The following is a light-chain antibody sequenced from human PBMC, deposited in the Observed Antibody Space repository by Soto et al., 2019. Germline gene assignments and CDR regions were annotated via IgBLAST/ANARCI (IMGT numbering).Light chain of an antibody. CDR2: GAS. CDR1: QSLTNSF. Sequence: EFVLTQSPGTLSLSPGERATLSCRASQSLTNSFIAWYQQKPGQAPRLFIYGASSRATGIPDRFSGSGSGTDFTLTISRLEPEDFAVYYCQHYGSSPETFGQGTKVDIK. V-gene: IGKV3-20*01. J-gene: IGKJ1*01. CDR3: QHYGSSPET.